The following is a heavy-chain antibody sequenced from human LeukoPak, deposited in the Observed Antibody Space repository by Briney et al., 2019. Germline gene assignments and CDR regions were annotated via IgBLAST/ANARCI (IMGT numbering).Heavy chain of an antibody. D-gene: IGHD4-11*01. CDR3: ASNYGG. CDR1: GFDFSNYW. V-gene: IGHV3-7*03. CDR2: IKQDGSEK. Sequence: TGGSPRLSCAASGFDFSNYWMYWVRQAPGKGLEWVANIKQDGSEKYYVDSVRGRFTISRDNAKNSLSLQMNSLGAEDTAVYYCASNYGGWGQGTLVTVSS. J-gene: IGHJ4*02.